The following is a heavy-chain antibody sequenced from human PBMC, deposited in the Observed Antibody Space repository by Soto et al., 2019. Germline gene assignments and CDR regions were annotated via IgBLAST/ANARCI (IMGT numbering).Heavy chain of an antibody. D-gene: IGHD5-12*01. CDR2: VNNGGDST. CDR1: GFTFNNFA. CDR3: AKASGRVATIGFSDV. V-gene: IGHV3-23*01. J-gene: IGHJ6*04. Sequence: EVQLLETGGGLVQPGGSLRLSCAASGFTFNNFAMNWVRQAPGKGLEWVSAVNNGGDSTYYADSVQGRFTISRDNSENPLYLQMNSLRGDDTAVYYCAKASGRVATIGFSDVWGKGTTVTVSS.